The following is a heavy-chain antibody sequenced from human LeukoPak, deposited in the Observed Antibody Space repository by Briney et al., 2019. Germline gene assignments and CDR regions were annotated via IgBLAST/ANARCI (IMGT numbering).Heavy chain of an antibody. CDR1: GGSISTSNW. CDR3: ARGGVGGWFDP. V-gene: IGHV4-4*02. J-gene: IGHJ5*02. Sequence: SETLSLTCAVSGGSISTSNWWSWVRQPPGKGLEWIGEIYLSGSTNYNPSLKSRLTISVDKSKNQFSLKLSSVTAADTAVYYCARGGVGGWFDPWGQGTLVIVSS. D-gene: IGHD3-16*01. CDR2: IYLSGST.